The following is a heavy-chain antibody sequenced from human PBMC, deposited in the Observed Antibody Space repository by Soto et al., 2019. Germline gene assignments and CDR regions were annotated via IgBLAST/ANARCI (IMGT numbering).Heavy chain of an antibody. CDR1: GFSFSEYA. V-gene: IGHV3-30-3*01. Sequence: QVQLVESGGGVVQPGRSLRLSCAASGFSFSEYAMHWVRQAPAKGREWVAVITSDGSDDFYADSVRGRFTISRDNSKNTLYLQMNSLRLEDTAVYYCAAHGSGTSFYFDSWGQGDLVTVSS. CDR2: ITSDGSDD. CDR3: AAHGSGTSFYFDS. D-gene: IGHD3-10*01. J-gene: IGHJ4*02.